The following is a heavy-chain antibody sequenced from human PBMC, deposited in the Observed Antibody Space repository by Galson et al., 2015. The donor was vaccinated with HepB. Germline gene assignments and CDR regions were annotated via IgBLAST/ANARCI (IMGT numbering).Heavy chain of an antibody. D-gene: IGHD3-22*01. CDR3: ARRYYYDSSGSDYYYYGMDV. J-gene: IGHJ6*02. Sequence: QSGAEVKKPGESLRISCKGSGYSFTSYWISWVRQMPGKGLEWMGRIDPSDSYTNYSPSFQGHVTISADKSISTAYLQWSSLKASDTAMYYCARRYYYDSSGSDYYYYGMDVWGQGTTVTVSS. CDR2: IDPSDSYT. CDR1: GYSFTSYW. V-gene: IGHV5-10-1*01.